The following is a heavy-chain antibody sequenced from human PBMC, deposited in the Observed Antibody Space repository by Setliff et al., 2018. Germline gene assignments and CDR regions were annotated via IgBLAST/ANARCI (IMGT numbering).Heavy chain of an antibody. Sequence: RLGGSLRLSCAASGFTFSGYSMNWVRQAPGKGLEWLSNIRNDGGTTDYAAPVKDRFTISRDDSKNTLYLQMNSLTTDDTAVYYCTTDPDLNYWGQGTLVTVSS. J-gene: IGHJ4*02. CDR2: IRNDGGTT. CDR3: TTDPDLNY. CDR1: GFTFSGYS. V-gene: IGHV3-15*01.